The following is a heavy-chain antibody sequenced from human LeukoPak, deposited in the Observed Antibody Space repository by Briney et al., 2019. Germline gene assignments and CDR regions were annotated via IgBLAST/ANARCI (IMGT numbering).Heavy chain of an antibody. Sequence: PSETLSLTCAVSGASISGSGYYLGWIRQPPGKGLEWIGNIYYTGSTYYNASLQSRVTISIDMSKNQFPLRLSSVTAADTAMYYCVKSGGYGLIDYWGQGTLVTVSS. CDR3: VKSGGYGLIDY. CDR2: IYYTGST. CDR1: GASISGSGYY. V-gene: IGHV4-39*01. D-gene: IGHD6-19*01. J-gene: IGHJ4*02.